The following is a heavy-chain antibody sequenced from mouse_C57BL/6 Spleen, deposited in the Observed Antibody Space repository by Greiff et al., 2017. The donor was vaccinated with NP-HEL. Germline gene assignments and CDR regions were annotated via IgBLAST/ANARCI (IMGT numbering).Heavy chain of an antibody. J-gene: IGHJ3*01. D-gene: IGHD2-4*01. Sequence: QVHVKQSGAELVKPGASVKMSCKASGYTFTSYWITWVKQRPGQGLEWIGDIYPGSGSTNYNEKFKSKATFTVYTSSSTAYMQLRSLTSEDSAVDYCAFLYYECAGLAYWGQGTLVTVSA. CDR1: GYTFTSYW. CDR2: IYPGSGST. CDR3: AFLYYECAGLAY. V-gene: IGHV1-55*01.